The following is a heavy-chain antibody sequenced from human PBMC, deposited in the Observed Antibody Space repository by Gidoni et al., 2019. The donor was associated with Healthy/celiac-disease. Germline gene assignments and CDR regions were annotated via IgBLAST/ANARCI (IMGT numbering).Heavy chain of an antibody. CDR2: IIPIFGTA. V-gene: IGHV1-69*01. CDR1: GGTFSSYA. D-gene: IGHD2-8*01. CDR3: ARARGGYCTNGVCPDLYYFDY. J-gene: IGHJ4*02. Sequence: QVQLVQSGAEVKKPGSSVKVSCKASGGTFSSYAISWGRQAPGQGLEWMGGIIPIFGTANYAQKFQGRVTITADESTSTAYMELSSLRSEDTAVYYCARARGGYCTNGVCPDLYYFDYWGQGTLVTVSS.